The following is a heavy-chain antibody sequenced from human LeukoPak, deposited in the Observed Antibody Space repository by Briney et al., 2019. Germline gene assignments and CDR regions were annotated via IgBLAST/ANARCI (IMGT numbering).Heavy chain of an antibody. V-gene: IGHV3-23*01. J-gene: IGHJ4*02. CDR1: GFACSNCG. CDR2: ITCSCGTT. Sequence: GGSLRLSCAASGFACSNCGMNWVRQAPGKGLEWVSGITCSCGTTYYADSVKGRFTISRENSKNTLYLQMNSPRAEDTAAYYCAKDGNWARFENWGQGTLVTVSS. CDR3: AKDGNWARFEN. D-gene: IGHD7-27*01.